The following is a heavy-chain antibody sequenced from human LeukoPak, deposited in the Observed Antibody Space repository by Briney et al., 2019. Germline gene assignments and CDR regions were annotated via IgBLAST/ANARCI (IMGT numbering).Heavy chain of an antibody. CDR2: ISAYNGNT. V-gene: IGHV1-18*01. Sequence: GASVTVSCKASGYTFTSYGISWVRQAPGQGLEWMGWISAYNGNTNYAQKLQGRVTMTTDTSTSTAYMELRSLRSDDTAVYYCARADPDFWTKKNPLDYWGQGTLVTVSS. CDR1: GYTFTSYG. J-gene: IGHJ4*02. D-gene: IGHD3/OR15-3a*01. CDR3: ARADPDFWTKKNPLDY.